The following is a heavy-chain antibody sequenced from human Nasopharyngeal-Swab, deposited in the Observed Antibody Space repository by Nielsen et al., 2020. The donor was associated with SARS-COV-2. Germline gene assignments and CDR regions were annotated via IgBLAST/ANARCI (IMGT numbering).Heavy chain of an antibody. J-gene: IGHJ4*02. CDR3: VRGTTVTYCDY. D-gene: IGHD4-17*01. V-gene: IGHV3-30*04. CDR2: ISYDGSNK. Sequence: LKISWAASGFTISSYAMHWVRQAPGKGLEGVAVISYDGSNKYYADSVKGRFTISRVNSKNTLYLQMNSLRAEDTRVYFWVRGTTVTYCDYWGQGTPVTVSS. CDR1: GFTISSYA.